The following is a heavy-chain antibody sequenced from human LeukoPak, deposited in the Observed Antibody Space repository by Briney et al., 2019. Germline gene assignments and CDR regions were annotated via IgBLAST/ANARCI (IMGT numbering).Heavy chain of an antibody. J-gene: IGHJ3*02. CDR3: ARATSYYYDSSGYPSAFDI. CDR1: GFTFSSYA. Sequence: PGGSLRLSCAASGFTFSSYAMHWVRQAPGKGLEWVAVISYDGSNKYYADSVKGRFTISRDNSKNTLYLQMNSLRAEDTAVYYCARATSYYYDSSGYPSAFDIWGQGTMVTVSS. D-gene: IGHD3-22*01. CDR2: ISYDGSNK. V-gene: IGHV3-30*04.